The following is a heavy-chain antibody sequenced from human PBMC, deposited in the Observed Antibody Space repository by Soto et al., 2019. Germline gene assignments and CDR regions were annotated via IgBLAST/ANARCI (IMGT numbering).Heavy chain of an antibody. CDR2: IIPMLDSA. Sequence: ASVTVYCTAAGYALTRYGITWVRQAPGQGLEWMAGIIPMLDSANYAQKLQGRVTMTTDTSTSTAYMELRSLRSDDTAVYYCARDFNIGGMDVWGQGTTVTVSS. J-gene: IGHJ6*02. CDR3: ARDFNIGGMDV. V-gene: IGHV1-18*01. D-gene: IGHD5-12*01. CDR1: GYALTRYG.